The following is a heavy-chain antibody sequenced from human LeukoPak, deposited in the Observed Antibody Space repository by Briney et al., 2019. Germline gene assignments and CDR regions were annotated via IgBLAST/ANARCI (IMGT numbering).Heavy chain of an antibody. CDR3: ARDLRYDFWSGYLNWFDP. V-gene: IGHV3-48*03. CDR1: GFTFSSYE. Sequence: PGGSLRLSCAASGFTFSSYEMNWVRQAPGKGLEWVSYISSSGSTIYYADSVKGRFTISRDNAKISLYLQMNSLRAEDTAVYYCARDLRYDFWSGYLNWFDPWGQGTLVTVSS. CDR2: ISSSGSTI. D-gene: IGHD3-3*01. J-gene: IGHJ5*02.